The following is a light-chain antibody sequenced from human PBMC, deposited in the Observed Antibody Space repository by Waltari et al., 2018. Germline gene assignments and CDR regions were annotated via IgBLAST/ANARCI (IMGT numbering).Light chain of an antibody. CDR3: QVWDDNSEQVI. Sequence: SFVVTQTPSVSVAPGQTATSECGGKNIGSKSVQWYQQKAGQAPVLVIYDDSDRHTGIPERFSGSNSRNTATLTISSVEAGDEADYYCQVWDDNSEQVIFGGGSKLTVL. CDR2: DDS. V-gene: IGLV3-21*02. J-gene: IGLJ2*01. CDR1: NIGSKS.